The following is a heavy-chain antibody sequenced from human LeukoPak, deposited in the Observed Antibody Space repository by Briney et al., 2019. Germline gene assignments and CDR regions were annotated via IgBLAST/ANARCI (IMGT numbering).Heavy chain of an antibody. CDR2: ISAYNGNT. V-gene: IGHV1-18*01. CDR1: GYTFTRYG. Sequence: ASVQVFCKASGYTFTRYGISWVRQAPGQGLEWMGWISAYNGNTNYAQKLQGRVTMTTDTSTSTAYMELRSLRSDVTDVYYCARARSTKVTINWFDPWGQGTLLTVSS. CDR3: ARARSTKVTINWFDP. D-gene: IGHD4-17*01. J-gene: IGHJ5*02.